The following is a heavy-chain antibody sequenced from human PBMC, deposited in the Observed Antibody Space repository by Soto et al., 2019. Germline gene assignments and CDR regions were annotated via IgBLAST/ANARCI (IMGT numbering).Heavy chain of an antibody. Sequence: QVQLQESGPGLVKPSQTLSLTCAVSGGSISTGGYYWNWLRQHPGKGLEWIGYFYYSGSTYYNPSLKSRVTIAVNTSKNQFSLKLSSVTAADTAVYYCARSVFPWCQGTLVTVSS. CDR1: GGSISTGGYY. J-gene: IGHJ5*02. CDR3: ARSVFP. CDR2: FYYSGST. V-gene: IGHV4-31*11.